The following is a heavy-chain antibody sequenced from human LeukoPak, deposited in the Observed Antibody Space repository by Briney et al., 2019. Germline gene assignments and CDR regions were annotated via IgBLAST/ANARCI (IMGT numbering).Heavy chain of an antibody. J-gene: IGHJ4*02. CDR1: GGSISSSTSY. Sequence: SETLSLTCTVSGGSISSSTSYWGWIRQPPGKGLEGIGSIYYSGSTNYNSSLKSPVTISVDTSKNQFSLKLSSVTAADTAVYYCARLSGSYFDYWGQGTLVTVSS. V-gene: IGHV4-39*01. D-gene: IGHD1-26*01. CDR2: IYYSGST. CDR3: ARLSGSYFDY.